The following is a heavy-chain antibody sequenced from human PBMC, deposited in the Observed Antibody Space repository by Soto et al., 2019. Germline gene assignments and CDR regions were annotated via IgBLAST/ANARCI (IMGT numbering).Heavy chain of an antibody. V-gene: IGHV3-74*01. CDR3: ARDNWNTV. Sequence: EVQLVESGGGLVQPGGSLRLSCAASGFTFSNYWMHWVRQAPXKGLVWVSRVNGDGSSTFYADSVKGRFTISRDNAKNTVYLQMNSLRAEDTAVYYCARDNWNTVWGQGTMVTVSS. CDR1: GFTFSNYW. J-gene: IGHJ3*01. CDR2: VNGDGSST. D-gene: IGHD1-20*01.